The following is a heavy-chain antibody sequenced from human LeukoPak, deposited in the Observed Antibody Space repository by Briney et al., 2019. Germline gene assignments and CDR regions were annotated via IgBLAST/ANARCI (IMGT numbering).Heavy chain of an antibody. Sequence: PGRSLRLSCAASGFTFSSYGMHWVRQAPGKGLEWVAVISYDGSNKYYADSVKGRFTISRDNSKNTLYLQMNSLRAEDTAVYYCAKPTLGGYNTVLWGQGTLVTVSS. J-gene: IGHJ4*02. CDR3: AKPTLGGYNTVL. V-gene: IGHV3-30*18. CDR2: ISYDGSNK. CDR1: GFTFSSYG. D-gene: IGHD5-24*01.